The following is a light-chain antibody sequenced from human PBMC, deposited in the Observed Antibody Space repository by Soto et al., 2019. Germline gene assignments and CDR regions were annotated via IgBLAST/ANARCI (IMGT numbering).Light chain of an antibody. CDR1: QSVSGN. CDR3: QQYNNWPPA. J-gene: IGKJ1*01. CDR2: GAS. Sequence: EIVMTQSPATLSVSPGERATLSCRASQSVSGNLAWYQQKPGQAPRLLIYGASTRATGIPARFSGSGSGTEFPLTISSLQAEDFAVYYCQQYNNWPPAFGQGTKVEIK. V-gene: IGKV3-15*01.